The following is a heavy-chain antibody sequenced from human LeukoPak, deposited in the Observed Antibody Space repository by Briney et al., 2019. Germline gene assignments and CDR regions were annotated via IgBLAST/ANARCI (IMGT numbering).Heavy chain of an antibody. CDR1: GFTFRSYG. Sequence: SGRSLRLSCAASGFTFRSYGMHWVRQTPGKGLEWVAGIWYDGSNKYNVDSVTGRFTISRDNSNNTLFLQLDSLRAEDTAVYYCARDRNWYFDSWGQGTLVTVSS. CDR2: IWYDGSNK. V-gene: IGHV3-33*01. CDR3: ARDRNWYFDS. D-gene: IGHD1-20*01. J-gene: IGHJ4*02.